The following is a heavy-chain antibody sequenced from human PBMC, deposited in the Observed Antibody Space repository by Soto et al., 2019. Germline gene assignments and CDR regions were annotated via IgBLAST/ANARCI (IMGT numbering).Heavy chain of an antibody. CDR2: INSDGSST. V-gene: IGHV3-74*01. CDR3: VRTSLVVAAATREDY. Sequence: EVQLVEPGGGLVQPGESLRLSCAASGFTFSSYWMHWVRQAPGKGLVWVARINSDGSSTSYAGSVKGRFTISRENAKNTLSLQINSLRAEDTAVYYCVRTSLVVAAATREDYWGQGTLVTVSS. CDR1: GFTFSSYW. D-gene: IGHD2-15*01. J-gene: IGHJ4*02.